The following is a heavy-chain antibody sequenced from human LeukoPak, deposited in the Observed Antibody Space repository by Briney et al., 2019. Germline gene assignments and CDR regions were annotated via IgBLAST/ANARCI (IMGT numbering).Heavy chain of an antibody. J-gene: IGHJ4*02. Sequence: GGSLRLSCAASGFTFSSYSIYWVRQAPGKGLEWVSSISSSSRYINYADSVKGRFTISRDNAKNSLFLQMNSLRAEDTAVYYCVSPPSVDSSSPYYFEYWGQGTLVTVSS. V-gene: IGHV3-21*01. CDR2: ISSSSRYI. D-gene: IGHD6-6*01. CDR1: GFTFSSYS. CDR3: VSPPSVDSSSPYYFEY.